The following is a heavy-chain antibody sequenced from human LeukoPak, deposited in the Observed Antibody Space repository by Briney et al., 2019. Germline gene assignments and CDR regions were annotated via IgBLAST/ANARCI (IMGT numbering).Heavy chain of an antibody. J-gene: IGHJ6*02. CDR1: GFTFSSYA. CDR2: ISYDGSNK. D-gene: IGHD5-18*01. V-gene: IGHV3-30-3*01. Sequence: GGSLRLSCAASGFTFSSYAMHWVRQAPGKGLEWVAVISYDGSNKYYADSVKGRFTISRDNSKNTLYLQMNSLRAEDTAVYYCAREDVDTGMDVWGQGTTVTVSS. CDR3: AREDVDTGMDV.